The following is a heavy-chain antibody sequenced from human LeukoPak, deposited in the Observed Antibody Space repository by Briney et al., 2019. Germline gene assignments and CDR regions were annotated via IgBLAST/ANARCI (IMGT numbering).Heavy chain of an antibody. CDR3: ARDLGQYYDTSDNWFDP. CDR2: INSDGINT. Sequence: PGGSLRLSCAASGFTFSNDGMHWVRQAPGKGLVGVSRINSDGINTSYADSVKGRFTISRDNAKNTLNLQMNSLRAEDTAVYYCARDLGQYYDTSDNWFDPWGQGTLVTVSS. CDR1: GFTFSNDG. D-gene: IGHD3-22*01. V-gene: IGHV3-74*01. J-gene: IGHJ5*02.